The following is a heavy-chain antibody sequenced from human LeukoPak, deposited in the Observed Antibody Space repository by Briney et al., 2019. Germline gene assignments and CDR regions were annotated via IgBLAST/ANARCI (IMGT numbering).Heavy chain of an antibody. Sequence: SVKVSCKASGYTFSSYGISWVRQAPGQGLEWMGGIIPIFGTANYAQKFQGRVTITADKSTSTAYMELSSLRSEDTAVYYCAKYSSSSDYMDVWGKGTTVTVSS. D-gene: IGHD6-6*01. CDR1: GYTFSSYG. CDR3: AKYSSSSDYMDV. V-gene: IGHV1-69*06. CDR2: IIPIFGTA. J-gene: IGHJ6*03.